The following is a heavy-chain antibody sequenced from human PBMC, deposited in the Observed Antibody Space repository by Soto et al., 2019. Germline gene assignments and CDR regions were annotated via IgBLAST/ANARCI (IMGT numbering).Heavy chain of an antibody. CDR1: EFTFTSYA. J-gene: IGHJ4*02. D-gene: IGHD6-19*01. V-gene: IGHV3-23*01. CDR3: AKDSQWLPRGNLDY. CDR2: ISGSDGST. Sequence: PGGSLRLSCAASEFTFTSYAMSWVRQAPGKGLEWVSGISGSDGSTYYADSVQGRFTISRDDSKNTLSLHLNSLRDVDTAVYYCAKDSQWLPRGNLDYWGQGVLVTVSS.